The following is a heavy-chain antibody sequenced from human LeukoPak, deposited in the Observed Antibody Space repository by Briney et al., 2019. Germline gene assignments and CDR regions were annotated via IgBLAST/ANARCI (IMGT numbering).Heavy chain of an antibody. CDR3: ARGLTTVTSLASY. D-gene: IGHD4-17*01. V-gene: IGHV3-11*03. Sequence: GGSLRLSCAASGFTFSDCYMNWIRHAPGKGLEWVSYISGSGSGANYADSVKGRFTISRDNAKNSLYLQMNSLGAEDTAMYYCARGLTTVTSLASYWGQGTLVTVSS. CDR2: ISGSGSGA. CDR1: GFTFSDCY. J-gene: IGHJ4*02.